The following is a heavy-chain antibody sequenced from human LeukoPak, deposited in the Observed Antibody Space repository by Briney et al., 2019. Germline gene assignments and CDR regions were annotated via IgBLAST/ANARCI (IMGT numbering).Heavy chain of an antibody. J-gene: IGHJ5*02. CDR2: ISGSGGST. Sequence: GGSLRLSCAASGFTFSSYEMNWVRQAPGKGLEWVSAISGSGGSTYYADSVKGRFTISRDNSKNTLYLQMNSLRAEDTAVYYCAKALFGGVIAPPYNWFDPWGQGTLVTVSS. V-gene: IGHV3-23*01. CDR3: AKALFGGVIAPPYNWFDP. D-gene: IGHD3-16*02. CDR1: GFTFSSYE.